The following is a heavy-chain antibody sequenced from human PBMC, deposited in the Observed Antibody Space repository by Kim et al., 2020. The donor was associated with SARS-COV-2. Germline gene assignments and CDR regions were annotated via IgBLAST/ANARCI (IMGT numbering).Heavy chain of an antibody. J-gene: IGHJ5*02. D-gene: IGHD5-18*01. CDR2: ISSSSSYK. V-gene: IGHV3-21*01. CDR1: GFTFSSYS. CDR3: VRDRGYSYGYWFDP. Sequence: GGSLRLSCAASGFTFSSYSMNWVRQAPGTGLEWVSSISSSSSYKYYADSVKGRFTISRDNAKNSLYLQMNSLRAEDAAVYYCVRDRGYSYGYWFDPWGQGTLVTVSS.